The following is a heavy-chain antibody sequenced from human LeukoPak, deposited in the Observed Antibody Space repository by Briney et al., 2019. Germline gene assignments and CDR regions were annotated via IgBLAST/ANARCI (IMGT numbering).Heavy chain of an antibody. Sequence: GGSLRLSCVASGFPFSSYWMTWVRQAPGKGLEWVANMKQDGSKKSYVDSVKGRFTISRDNAKNSLYLQMNSLRAEDTAIYYCTRVGYIDEGIDYWGQGTLVTVSS. CDR1: GFPFSSYW. V-gene: IGHV3-7*04. J-gene: IGHJ4*02. D-gene: IGHD5-24*01. CDR3: TRVGYIDEGIDY. CDR2: MKQDGSKK.